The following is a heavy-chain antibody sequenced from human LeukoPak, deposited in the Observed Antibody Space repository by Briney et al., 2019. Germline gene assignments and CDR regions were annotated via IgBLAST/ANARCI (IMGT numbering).Heavy chain of an antibody. Sequence: GGSLRLSCAASGFTFSSYAMHWVRQAPGKGLEWVAVISYDGSNKYYADSVKGRFTISRDNSKNTLYLQMNSLRSEDTAVYYCARSRRAGLFGEFSYYFDYWGQGTLVTVSS. CDR3: ARSRRAGLFGEFSYYFDY. V-gene: IGHV3-30*04. CDR1: GFTFSSYA. CDR2: ISYDGSNK. D-gene: IGHD3-10*01. J-gene: IGHJ4*02.